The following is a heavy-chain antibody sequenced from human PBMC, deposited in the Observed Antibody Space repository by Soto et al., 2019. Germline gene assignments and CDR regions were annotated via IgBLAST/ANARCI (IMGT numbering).Heavy chain of an antibody. D-gene: IGHD6-19*01. CDR3: TSAGPCSSGDY. V-gene: IGHV3-73*01. CDR2: IRRKANSYAT. J-gene: IGHJ4*02. Sequence: EVQLVESGGGLVQPGGSLKLSCAASGFTFSGSTMHWVRQASGKGLEWVGRIRRKANSYATAYAASVKGRCTISRDDSQSTAYLQMNSLNPEYAAVYYCTSAGPCSSGDYWGQGTLVTVSS. CDR1: GFTFSGST.